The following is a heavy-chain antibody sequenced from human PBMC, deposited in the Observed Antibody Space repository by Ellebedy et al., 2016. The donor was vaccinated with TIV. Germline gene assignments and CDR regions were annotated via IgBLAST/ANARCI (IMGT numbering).Heavy chain of an antibody. CDR2: ISTSSTTI. V-gene: IGHV3-48*01. CDR3: AREDVTGMDV. CDR1: GFTFSDYT. J-gene: IGHJ6*02. Sequence: GESLKISCAASGFTFSDYTMNWVRQAPGKGLEWVSYISTSSTTIYYADSVKGRFTISRDDAKNSLYLQMNSLRAEDTAVYYCAREDVTGMDVWGQGTTVTVSS.